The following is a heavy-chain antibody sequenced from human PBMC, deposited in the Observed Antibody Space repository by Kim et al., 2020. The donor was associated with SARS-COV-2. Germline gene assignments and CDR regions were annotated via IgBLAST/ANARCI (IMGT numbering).Heavy chain of an antibody. CDR2: IYYSGTT. Sequence: SETLSLTCTVSGGSVSSSSYFWIWIRQPPGKGLEWIGYIYYSGTTSYNPSLKSRVTISVDTSRNQFSLRLSSVTAADTAMYYCASTLYDFWSGSTYGMDVWGQGTTVTVSS. D-gene: IGHD3-3*01. CDR3: ASTLYDFWSGSTYGMDV. V-gene: IGHV4-61*01. CDR1: GGSVSSSSYF. J-gene: IGHJ6*02.